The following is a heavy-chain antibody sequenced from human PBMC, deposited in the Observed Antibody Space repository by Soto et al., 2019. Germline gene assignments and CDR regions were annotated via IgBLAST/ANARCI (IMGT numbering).Heavy chain of an antibody. Sequence: ASVKVSCKASGYTFTSYAMHWVRHAPGQRLEWMGWINAGNGNTKYSQKFQGRVTITRDTSASIAYMELSSLRSEDTAVYYCARDYDFWSGYPPFDPWGRGTLVTVSS. V-gene: IGHV1-3*01. CDR2: INAGNGNT. CDR3: ARDYDFWSGYPPFDP. D-gene: IGHD3-3*01. J-gene: IGHJ5*02. CDR1: GYTFTSYA.